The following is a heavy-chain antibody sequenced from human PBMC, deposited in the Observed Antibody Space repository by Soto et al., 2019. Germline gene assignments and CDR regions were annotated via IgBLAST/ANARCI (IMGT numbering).Heavy chain of an antibody. Sequence: SETLSLTCTVSGGSITTSWWTWIRRPPGKGLEWIGFISYSGNTNYNPSLESRVTMSVDTSKNQFSLKLSSVTAADTAVYYCARDCFGVAYYYYYGMDVWGQGTTVT. CDR1: GGSITTSW. D-gene: IGHD3-3*01. V-gene: IGHV4-59*01. J-gene: IGHJ6*02. CDR2: ISYSGNT. CDR3: ARDCFGVAYYYYYGMDV.